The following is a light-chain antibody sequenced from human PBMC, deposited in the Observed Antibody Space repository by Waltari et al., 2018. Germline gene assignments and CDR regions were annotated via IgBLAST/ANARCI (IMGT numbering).Light chain of an antibody. CDR3: QSADFSRSHTSYV. Sequence: YELAQPPSVSVSPGQTARIPCSGNGLAGPYVYWYQQKAGQAPVLGMYGDSERLSGIPERFSGSSSGTTVTLIISGVQAEDEADYYCQSADFSRSHTSYVFGTGTKVTVL. CDR2: GDS. J-gene: IGLJ1*01. V-gene: IGLV3-25*03. CDR1: GLAGPY.